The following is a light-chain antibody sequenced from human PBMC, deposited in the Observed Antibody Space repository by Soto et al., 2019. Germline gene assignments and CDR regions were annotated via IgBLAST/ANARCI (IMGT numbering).Light chain of an antibody. CDR1: SSDVGGYNY. V-gene: IGLV2-11*01. CDR3: CCPYAGSYTGV. J-gene: IGLJ1*01. Sequence: QSALTQPRSVSGSPGQSVTISCTGTSSDVGGYNYVSWYQQHPGKAPKLMIYDVSKRPSGVPDRFSGSKSGNTASLTISGLQAEDEADYYCCCPYAGSYTGVFGTGTKVTVL. CDR2: DVS.